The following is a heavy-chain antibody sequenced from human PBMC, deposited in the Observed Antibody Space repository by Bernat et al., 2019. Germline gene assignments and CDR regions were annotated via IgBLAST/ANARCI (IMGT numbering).Heavy chain of an antibody. V-gene: IGHV4-34*01. J-gene: IGHJ6*02. Sequence: QVQLQQWGAGLLKPSETLSLTCAVYGGSFSGYYWSWIRQPPGKGLEWIGEINHSGSTNYNPSLKSRVTISVDTSKNQFSLKLSSVTAADTAVYYCARVPQGDPKIDYGSGIYYRYYYGMDVWGQGTTVTVSS. D-gene: IGHD3-10*01. CDR1: GGSFSGYY. CDR3: ARVPQGDPKIDYGSGIYYRYYYGMDV. CDR2: INHSGST.